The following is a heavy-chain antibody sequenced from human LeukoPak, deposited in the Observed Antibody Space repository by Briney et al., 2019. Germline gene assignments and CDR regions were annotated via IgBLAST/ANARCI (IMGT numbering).Heavy chain of an antibody. Sequence: GGSLRLSCEASAFTFSSYWMSWVRQAPGKGLEWVANMKEDGGGINYVDSVKGRFTISRDNAKNSLFLQMNCLRVEDTAVYYCARDRGYSTFDYWGQGTLVTVSS. V-gene: IGHV3-7*01. CDR3: ARDRGYSTFDY. J-gene: IGHJ4*02. CDR1: AFTFSSYW. CDR2: MKEDGGGI. D-gene: IGHD4-23*01.